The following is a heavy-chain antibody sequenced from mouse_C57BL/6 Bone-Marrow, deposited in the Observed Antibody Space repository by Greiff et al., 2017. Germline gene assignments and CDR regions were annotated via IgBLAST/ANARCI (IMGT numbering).Heavy chain of an antibody. CDR2: IYPGSGST. J-gene: IGHJ4*01. CDR1: GYTFTSYW. CDR3: ARDPDVPGNYYAMDY. V-gene: IGHV1-55*01. Sequence: VQLQQSGAELVKPGASVKMSCKASGYTFTSYWITWVKQRPGQGLEWIGDIYPGSGSTNYNEKFKSKATLTVDPSSSTAYMQLSSLTSEDSAVYYCARDPDVPGNYYAMDYWGQGTSVTVSS.